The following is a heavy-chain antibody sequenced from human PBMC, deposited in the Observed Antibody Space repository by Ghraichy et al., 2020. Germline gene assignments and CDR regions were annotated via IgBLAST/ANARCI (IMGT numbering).Heavy chain of an antibody. D-gene: IGHD1-1*01. CDR2: ISDNGGNT. Sequence: GGSLRLSCAASGFTFSTYAMHWVRQAPGKGLEYVSAISDNGGNTYYAHSVKGRFTISRDNSKNTLYLQMGSLRAEDMAVYYCARVIFCDNGYFDYWGQGTLVTVSS. J-gene: IGHJ4*02. CDR3: ARVIFCDNGYFDY. V-gene: IGHV3-64*01. CDR1: GFTFSTYA.